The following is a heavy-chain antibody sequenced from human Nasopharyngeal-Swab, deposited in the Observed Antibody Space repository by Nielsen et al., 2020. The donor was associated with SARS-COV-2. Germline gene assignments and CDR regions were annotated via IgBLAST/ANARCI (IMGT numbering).Heavy chain of an antibody. CDR2: IKYDGSEK. V-gene: IGHV3-7*01. J-gene: IGHJ4*02. D-gene: IGHD3-3*01. CDR3: ARDGVDY. CDR1: GFSFSTYT. Sequence: GESLKISCAASGFSFSTYTMNWVRQAPGKGLEWVANIKYDGSEKKYVESVKGRFTIARDNAKKSLYLQMNALRVEDTAIYYCARDGVDYWGQGTLVTVSS.